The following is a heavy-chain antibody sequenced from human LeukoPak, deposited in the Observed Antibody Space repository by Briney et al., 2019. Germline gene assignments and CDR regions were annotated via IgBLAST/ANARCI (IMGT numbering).Heavy chain of an antibody. CDR2: ICYSGST. CDR1: GGSISSGDYY. Sequence: SQTLSLTCTVSGGSISSGDYYWSWIRQPPGKGLEWIGYICYSGSTYYNPSLKSRVTISVDTSKNQFSLKLSSVTAADTAVYYCARALDRVVVPDYWGQGTLVTVSS. D-gene: IGHD2-15*01. V-gene: IGHV4-30-4*01. J-gene: IGHJ4*02. CDR3: ARALDRVVVPDY.